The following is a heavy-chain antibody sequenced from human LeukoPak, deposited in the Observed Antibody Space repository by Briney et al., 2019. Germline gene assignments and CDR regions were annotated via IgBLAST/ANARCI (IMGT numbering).Heavy chain of an antibody. Sequence: GGSLRLSCAASGFTFSSYAMSWVRQAPGKGLEWVSAISGSGGSTYYADSAKGRFTISRDNSKNTLYLQMNSLRAEDTAVYYCAKDSTSSGWAYYFDYWGLGTLVTVSS. J-gene: IGHJ4*02. CDR1: GFTFSSYA. D-gene: IGHD6-19*01. CDR3: AKDSTSSGWAYYFDY. V-gene: IGHV3-23*01. CDR2: ISGSGGST.